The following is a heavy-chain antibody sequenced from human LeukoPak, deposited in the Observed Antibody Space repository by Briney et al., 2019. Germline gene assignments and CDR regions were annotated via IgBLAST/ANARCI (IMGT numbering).Heavy chain of an antibody. Sequence: MNWVRQAPGKGLEWVSAISSSSSYIYYADSVKGRFTISRHNAKRSLYLQMNSLRAEDTAVYYCARDLGGYGDYGTNFDYWGQGTLVTVSS. V-gene: IGHV3-21*01. CDR2: ISSSSSYI. D-gene: IGHD4-17*01. CDR3: ARDLGGYGDYGTNFDY. J-gene: IGHJ4*02.